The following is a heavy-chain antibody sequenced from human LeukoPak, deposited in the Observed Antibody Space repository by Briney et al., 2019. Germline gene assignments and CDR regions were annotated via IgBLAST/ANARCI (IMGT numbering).Heavy chain of an antibody. CDR3: AKDRLGNDFWSGPLDY. Sequence: PGGSLRLSCAAPGFTFSSYGMHWVRQAPGKGLEWVAFIRYDGSNKYYADSVKGRFTISSDNSKNTLYLQMNSLRAEDTAVYYCAKDRLGNDFWSGPLDYWGQGTLVTVSS. CDR2: IRYDGSNK. J-gene: IGHJ4*02. D-gene: IGHD3-3*01. V-gene: IGHV3-30*02. CDR1: GFTFSSYG.